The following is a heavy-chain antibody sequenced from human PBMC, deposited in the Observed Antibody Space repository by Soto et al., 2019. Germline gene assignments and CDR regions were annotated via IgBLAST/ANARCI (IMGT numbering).Heavy chain of an antibody. CDR1: GASVNSENYY. CDR2: VYYSGST. J-gene: IGHJ5*02. Sequence: SETLSLTCTVSGASVNSENYYWSWIRQPPGKGREWIGYVYYSGSTNYDPSLKSRATISLDTYKNQFSLKMNSMTSADTAFYYCAREVMRFLQWFDHWGQGTLVTVSS. V-gene: IGHV4-61*01. D-gene: IGHD3-3*01. CDR3: AREVMRFLQWFDH.